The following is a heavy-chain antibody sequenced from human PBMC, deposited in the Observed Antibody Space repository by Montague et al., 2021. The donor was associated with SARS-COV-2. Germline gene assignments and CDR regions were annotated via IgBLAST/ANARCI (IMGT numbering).Heavy chain of an antibody. J-gene: IGHJ6*02. D-gene: IGHD6-13*01. CDR1: GGSFSGYY. CDR3: ARVGRQQLVRLSGMDV. Sequence: SETLSLTCAVYGGSFSGYYWSWIRQPPGKGLEWIGSIYYSGSTYYNPSLKSRVTISVDTSKNQFSLKLGSVTAADTAVYYCARVGRQQLVRLSGMDVWGQGTTVTVSS. CDR2: IYYSGST. V-gene: IGHV4-34*01.